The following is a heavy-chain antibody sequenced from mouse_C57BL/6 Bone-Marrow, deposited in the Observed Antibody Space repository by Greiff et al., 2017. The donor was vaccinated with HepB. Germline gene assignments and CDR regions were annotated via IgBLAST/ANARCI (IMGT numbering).Heavy chain of an antibody. CDR1: GFSFTSYG. CDR2: IWRGGST. Sequence: QVQLQQSGPGLVQPSQRLSITCTVSGFSFTSYGVHWVRQSPGKGLEWLGVIWRGGSTDYNAAFMSRLSITKDNSKSQVFFKMNSLQADDTAIYYCAKRAVVALDWYFDVWGTGTTVTVSS. J-gene: IGHJ1*03. V-gene: IGHV2-5*01. CDR3: AKRAVVALDWYFDV. D-gene: IGHD1-1*01.